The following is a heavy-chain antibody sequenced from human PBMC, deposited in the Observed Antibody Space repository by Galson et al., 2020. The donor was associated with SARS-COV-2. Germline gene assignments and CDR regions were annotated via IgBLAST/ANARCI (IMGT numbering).Heavy chain of an antibody. V-gene: IGHV3-74*01. CDR3: VYFLPGEDY. CDR1: GFTFSSYW. D-gene: IGHD3-9*01. Sequence: GESLKISCAASGFTFSSYWMHWVRQAPGKGLVWVSRINSDGSSTSYADSVKGRFTISRDNAKNTLYLQMNSLRAEDTAVYYCVYFLPGEDYWGQGTLVTVSS. J-gene: IGHJ4*02. CDR2: INSDGSST.